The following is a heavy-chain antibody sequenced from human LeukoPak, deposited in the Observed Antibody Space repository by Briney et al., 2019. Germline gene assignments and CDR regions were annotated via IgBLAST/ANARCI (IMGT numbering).Heavy chain of an antibody. CDR1: GFTFSSYS. Sequence: GGSLRLSCAASGFTFSSYSMNWVRQAPGKGLEWVSYISSGSSTIYYADSVKGRFTISRDNAKNSLYLQMNSLRDEDTAVYYCANTYYDYVWGCNWGQRTLVTVSS. CDR2: ISSGSSTI. CDR3: ANTYYDYVWGCN. D-gene: IGHD3-16*01. J-gene: IGHJ4*02. V-gene: IGHV3-48*02.